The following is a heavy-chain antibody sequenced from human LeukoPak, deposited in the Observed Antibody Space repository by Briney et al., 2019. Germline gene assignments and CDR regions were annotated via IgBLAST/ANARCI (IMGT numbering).Heavy chain of an antibody. V-gene: IGHV4-59*01. Sequence: SETLSLTCTVSGGSISSYYWSWIRQPPGKGLEWIGYIYYSGSTNYNPSLKSRVTISVDTSKNQSSLKLSSVTAADTAVYYCAREGADYDSSGFDAFDIWGQGTMVTVSS. CDR3: AREGADYDSSGFDAFDI. CDR1: GGSISSYY. CDR2: IYYSGST. D-gene: IGHD3-22*01. J-gene: IGHJ3*02.